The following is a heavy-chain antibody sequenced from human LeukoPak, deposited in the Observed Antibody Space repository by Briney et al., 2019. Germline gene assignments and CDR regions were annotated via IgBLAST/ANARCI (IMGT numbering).Heavy chain of an antibody. CDR2: ISGSGGST. D-gene: IGHD3-10*01. CDR3: AKDKTYGSGSYFGS. Sequence: PGGSLRLSCVASGFTFSTYGMSWVRQAPGKWLEWVSAISGSGGSTYYADSVKGRVTISRDNSKKTLYLQMNSLKAEDRALYYCAKDKTYGSGSYFGSWGQGTLVPVSS. J-gene: IGHJ5*02. CDR1: GFTFSTYG. V-gene: IGHV3-23*01.